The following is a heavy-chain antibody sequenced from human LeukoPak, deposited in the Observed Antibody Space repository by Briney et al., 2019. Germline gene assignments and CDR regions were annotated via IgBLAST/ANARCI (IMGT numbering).Heavy chain of an antibody. CDR3: ARSMDTPMVYFHY. D-gene: IGHD5-18*01. Sequence: SETLSLTCTVSGGSISCYYLSWIRQPPGKXLEWIGYIYYSGSTKYNPSLERRVSISVDTSKNQFSLKQSSVTAADTAVYYCARSMDTPMVYFHYWGQGSLVTVSS. CDR1: GGSISCYY. V-gene: IGHV4-59*01. CDR2: IYYSGST. J-gene: IGHJ4*02.